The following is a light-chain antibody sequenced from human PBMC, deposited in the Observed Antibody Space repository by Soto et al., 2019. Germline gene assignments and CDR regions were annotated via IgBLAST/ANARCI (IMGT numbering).Light chain of an antibody. CDR2: DSS. J-gene: IGKJ5*01. Sequence: EIELTQSPATLSLSPGETATLSCRASQNVDKFLAWYQQRPGQPPRLLIFDSSNRATGVPVRFSGSGSGTVFTLTIGSLEPEDSAVYYCQQRKNWPPIPFGQGTRLEIK. CDR1: QNVDKF. CDR3: QQRKNWPPIP. V-gene: IGKV3-11*01.